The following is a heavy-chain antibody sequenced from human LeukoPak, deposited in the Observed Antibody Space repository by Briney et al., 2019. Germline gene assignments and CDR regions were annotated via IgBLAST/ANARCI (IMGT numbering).Heavy chain of an antibody. CDR2: ISGGGTNI. CDR3: ARETAHGNPSWSN. CDR1: GFTFSSYE. D-gene: IGHD3-3*01. J-gene: IGHJ4*02. V-gene: IGHV3-48*03. Sequence: GGSLRLSCAASGFTFSSYEMNWVRQAPGKGLEWVSYISGGGTNIYYADSVKGRFTISRDNAKNSLYLQMNSLRSEDTAVYYCARETAHGNPSWSNWGQGTLVTVS.